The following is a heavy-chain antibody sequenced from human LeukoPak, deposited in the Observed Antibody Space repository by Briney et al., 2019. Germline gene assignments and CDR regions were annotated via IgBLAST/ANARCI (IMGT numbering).Heavy chain of an antibody. CDR2: ISYDGSNK. V-gene: IGHV3-30*03. CDR3: ARPDSRYFYGMDV. D-gene: IGHD2/OR15-2a*01. CDR1: GFTFSSYG. Sequence: GGSLRLSCAASGFTFSSYGMHWVRQAPGKGLEWVAVISYDGSNKYYADSVKGRFTISRDNAKNSLFLQMDSLRAKDTAVYYCARPDSRYFYGMDVWGQGATVTVSS. J-gene: IGHJ6*02.